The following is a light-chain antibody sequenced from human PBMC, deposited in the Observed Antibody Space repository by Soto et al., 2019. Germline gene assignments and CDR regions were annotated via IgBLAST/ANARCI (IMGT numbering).Light chain of an antibody. CDR3: ISYTGSSML. V-gene: IGLV2-14*01. Sequence: QSVLTQPASVSGSPGQSITISFTGTSSDVGDYDFVSWYQQHPGKAPKLIIYEVINRPSGVSNRFSGSKSGNTASLTISGLQAEDEADYYCISYTGSSMLLGGGTKLTVL. J-gene: IGLJ2*01. CDR1: SSDVGDYDF. CDR2: EVI.